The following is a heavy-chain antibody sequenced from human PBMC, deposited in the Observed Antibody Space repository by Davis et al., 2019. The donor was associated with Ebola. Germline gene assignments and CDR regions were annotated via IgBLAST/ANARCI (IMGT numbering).Heavy chain of an antibody. CDR1: GYSISSGFS. J-gene: IGHJ6*02. D-gene: IGHD6-19*01. Sequence: SETLSLTCTVSGYSISSGFSWGWIRQPPGKGLEWIGYIYYSESSNYNPSLKSRVTISVDTSKNHFSLKLSSVTAADTAVYYCARDSRWLVPGTYYYYGMDVWGQGTTVTVSS. CDR3: ARDSRWLVPGTYYYYGMDV. V-gene: IGHV4-61*03. CDR2: IYYSESS.